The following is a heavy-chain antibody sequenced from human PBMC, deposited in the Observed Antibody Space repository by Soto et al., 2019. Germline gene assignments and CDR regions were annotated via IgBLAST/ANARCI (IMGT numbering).Heavy chain of an antibody. CDR1: GFTSRTYG. Sequence: GGSLRLSCAASGFTSRTYGIHWVRQAPGKGLEWVAVIWDDGSNKYYAESVRGRFTTSRDNSKNTLYLQMNSLRVEDTAMYYCARDFGWDNYRNAPHFGYWGQGILVTVST. D-gene: IGHD3-16*02. V-gene: IGHV3-33*01. CDR2: IWDDGSNK. CDR3: ARDFGWDNYRNAPHFGY. J-gene: IGHJ4*02.